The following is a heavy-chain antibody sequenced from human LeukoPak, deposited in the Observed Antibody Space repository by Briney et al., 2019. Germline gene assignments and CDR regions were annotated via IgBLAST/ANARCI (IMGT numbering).Heavy chain of an antibody. CDR1: GFTFSSYG. J-gene: IGHJ4*02. CDR3: AKERLELLWFGEPDFDY. Sequence: PGRSLGLSCAASGFTFSSYGMHWVRQAPGKGLEWVAVISYDGSNKYYADSVKGRFTISRDNSKNTLYLQMNSLRAEDTAVYYCAKERLELLWFGEPDFDYWGQGTLVTVSS. V-gene: IGHV3-30*18. D-gene: IGHD3-10*01. CDR2: ISYDGSNK.